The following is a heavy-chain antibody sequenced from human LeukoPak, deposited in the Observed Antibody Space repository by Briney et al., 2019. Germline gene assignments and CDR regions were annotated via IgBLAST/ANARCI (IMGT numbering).Heavy chain of an antibody. CDR2: INNDGSST. Sequence: GGSLRLSCGASGFTFSSYWMHWVRQAPGKGLVWVSRINNDGSSTSYADSVQGRFTISRDNAKNTLYLQLNSLRAEDTAVYYCARGGFCSGGSCPVDYYYYMDVWGKGTTVTVSS. D-gene: IGHD2-15*01. CDR1: GFTFSSYW. V-gene: IGHV3-74*01. J-gene: IGHJ6*03. CDR3: ARGGFCSGGSCPVDYYYYMDV.